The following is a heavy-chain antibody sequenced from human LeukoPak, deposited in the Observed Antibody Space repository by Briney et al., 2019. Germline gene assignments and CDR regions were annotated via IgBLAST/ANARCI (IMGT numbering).Heavy chain of an antibody. J-gene: IGHJ4*02. CDR3: ARKNVVVVAATLLNYFDY. CDR2: IYHSGST. Sequence: PSETLSLTCTVSGYSISSGYYWGWIRQPPGQGLEWIGSIYHSGSTYYNPSLKSRVTISVDTSKNQFSLKLSSVTAADTAVYYCARKNVVVVAATLLNYFDYWGQGTLVTVSS. D-gene: IGHD2-15*01. V-gene: IGHV4-38-2*02. CDR1: GYSISSGYY.